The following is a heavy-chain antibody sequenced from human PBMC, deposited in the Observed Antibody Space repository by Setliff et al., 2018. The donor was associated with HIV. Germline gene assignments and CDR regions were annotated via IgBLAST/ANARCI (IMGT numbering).Heavy chain of an antibody. D-gene: IGHD3-22*01. CDR1: GFTFSSYG. J-gene: IGHJ5*01. Sequence: GGSLRLSCAASGFTFSSYGMHWVRQAPGKGLEWVAVIWHDGNNKNYADSVKGRFTISRDNSKNNLYLQMNSLSPEDTAVYYCAKVGREYSGSYYDGGHWFAPWGQGTLVTVSS. CDR2: IWHDGNNK. CDR3: AKVGREYSGSYYDGGHWFAP. V-gene: IGHV3-33*03.